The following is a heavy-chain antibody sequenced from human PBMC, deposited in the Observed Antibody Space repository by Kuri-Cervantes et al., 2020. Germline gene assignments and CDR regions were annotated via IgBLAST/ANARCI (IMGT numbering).Heavy chain of an antibody. V-gene: IGHV3-43*01. CDR3: AKGGRYYYDSSGETCLDY. Sequence: GESLKISCAASGFTFSSYTMHWVRQAPGKGLEWVSLISWDGGSTYYADSVKGRFTISRDNSKNSLYLQTNSLRTEDTALYYCAKGGRYYYDSSGETCLDYWGQGTLVTVSS. J-gene: IGHJ4*02. D-gene: IGHD3-22*01. CDR1: GFTFSSYT. CDR2: ISWDGGST.